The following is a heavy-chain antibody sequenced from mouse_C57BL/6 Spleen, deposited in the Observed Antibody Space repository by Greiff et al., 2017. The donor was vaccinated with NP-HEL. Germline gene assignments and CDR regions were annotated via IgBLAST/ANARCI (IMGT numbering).Heavy chain of an antibody. D-gene: IGHD2-4*01. J-gene: IGHJ4*01. CDR2: ISSGSSTI. Sequence: EVHLVESGGGLVKPGGSLKLSCAASGFTFSDYGMHWVRQAPEKGLEWVAYISSGSSTIYYADTVKGRFTISRDNAKNTLFLQMTSLRSEDTAMYYCARPIYYDYDGWGQGTSVTVSS. CDR3: ARPIYYDYDG. V-gene: IGHV5-17*01. CDR1: GFTFSDYG.